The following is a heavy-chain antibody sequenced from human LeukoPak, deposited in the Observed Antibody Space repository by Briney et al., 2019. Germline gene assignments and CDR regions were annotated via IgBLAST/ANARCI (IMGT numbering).Heavy chain of an antibody. D-gene: IGHD3-16*02. CDR3: ARDIGYYSDS. CDR1: GGSISSSRYY. Sequence: SETLSLTCTVSGGSISSSRYYWGWIRQPPGKGLEWIGSIYYSGSTYYNPSLKSRVTISVDTSKNQFSLKLSSVTAADTAVYYCARDIGYYSDSWGQGTLITVSS. CDR2: IYYSGST. V-gene: IGHV4-39*07. J-gene: IGHJ4*02.